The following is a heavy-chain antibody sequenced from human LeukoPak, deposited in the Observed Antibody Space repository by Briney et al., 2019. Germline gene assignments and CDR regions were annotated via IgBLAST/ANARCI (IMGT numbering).Heavy chain of an antibody. D-gene: IGHD1-26*01. Sequence: PSENLSLTCTVSGGSMSSYYWSWIRQPPGKGLEWIGYIYYSGSTNYNPSLKSRVTISVDTSKNQFSLKLSSVTAADTAVYYCARDRVGATDYWGQGTLVTVSS. CDR2: IYYSGST. J-gene: IGHJ4*02. CDR3: ARDRVGATDY. CDR1: GGSMSSYY. V-gene: IGHV4-59*01.